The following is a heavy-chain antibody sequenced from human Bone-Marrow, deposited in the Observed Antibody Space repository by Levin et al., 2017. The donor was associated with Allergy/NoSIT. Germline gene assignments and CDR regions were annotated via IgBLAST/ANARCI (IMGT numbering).Heavy chain of an antibody. CDR2: ISYIGST. D-gene: IGHD1/OR15-1a*01. V-gene: IGHV4-31*03. J-gene: IGHJ3*01. CDR1: CGSLRVCCSS. CDR3: ARGTFHGASDAFDV. Sequence: SQTLSLTCPFSCGSLRVCCSSCFWLRPPPGKGLEWIGCISYIGSTHYNPSLKSRVTISADTSDKQFSLKMSSVTAADTAVFYCARGTFHGASDAFDVWGQGTIVTVSS.